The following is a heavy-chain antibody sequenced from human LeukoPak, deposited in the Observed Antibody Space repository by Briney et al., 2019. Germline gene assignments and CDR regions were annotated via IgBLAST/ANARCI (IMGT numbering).Heavy chain of an antibody. CDR1: GFTFSKYS. Sequence: GGSLRLSCAASGFTFSKYSMNWVRQAQGKGLEWISYIGTSSSTIYYADSVKGRFTISRDNAKNSLYLQMNSLRAEDTAVYYCARGEYYYYDSGGYSDYWGQGTLVTVSS. CDR2: IGTSSSTI. D-gene: IGHD3-22*01. J-gene: IGHJ4*02. CDR3: ARGEYYYYDSGGYSDY. V-gene: IGHV3-48*01.